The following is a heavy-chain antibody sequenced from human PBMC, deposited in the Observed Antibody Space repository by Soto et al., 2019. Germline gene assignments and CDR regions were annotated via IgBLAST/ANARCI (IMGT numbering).Heavy chain of an antibody. CDR3: ARDGYFDH. CDR1: GYTFTSYG. Sequence: QVQLVQSGAEVKKPGDSVRVSCKASGYTFTSYGIGWVRQAPGQGLEWMGWISANNGNTKYAQKVQGRVTMTTDASTSTAYMELRSLRSDDAAVYDCARDGYFDHWGQGTLVTVSS. V-gene: IGHV1-18*01. J-gene: IGHJ4*02. CDR2: ISANNGNT.